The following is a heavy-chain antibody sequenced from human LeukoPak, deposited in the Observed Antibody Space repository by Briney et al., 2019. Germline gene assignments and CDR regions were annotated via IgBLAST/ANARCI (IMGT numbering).Heavy chain of an antibody. D-gene: IGHD2-2*01. Sequence: PSQTLCLTCAVSGGSISSYYWSWVPHPAGKGLEWIVRIYISGRTNYNPSPKSRVTISLDTSKNQISLKLSSVTAAYTAVYYRARDRALVYCSRTSCYVWWCVPWGQGTLVTVSS. CDR2: IYISGRT. V-gene: IGHV4-4*07. J-gene: IGHJ5*02. CDR3: ARDRALVYCSRTSCYVWWCVP. CDR1: GGSISSYY.